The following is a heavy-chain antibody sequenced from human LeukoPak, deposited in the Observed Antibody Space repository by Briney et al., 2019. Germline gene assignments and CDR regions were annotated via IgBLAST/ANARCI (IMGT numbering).Heavy chain of an antibody. J-gene: IGHJ5*02. D-gene: IGHD5-18*01. CDR3: ARDMVDRDMVKSLGWFDP. CDR2: MYYSGST. V-gene: IGHV4-59*01. CDR1: GGSISSYY. Sequence: SETLSLTCTVSGGSISSYYWSWIRQPPGKGLEWIGSMYYSGSTNYKPSLKSRVTISVDTSKSQFSLKLSSVTAADTAVYYCARDMVDRDMVKSLGWFDPWGQGTLVTVSS.